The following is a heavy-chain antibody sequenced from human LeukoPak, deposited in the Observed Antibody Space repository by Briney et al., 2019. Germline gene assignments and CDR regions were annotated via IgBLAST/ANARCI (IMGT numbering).Heavy chain of an antibody. V-gene: IGHV3-30*18. CDR1: GFTFSSYG. J-gene: IGHJ5*02. CDR3: AKDHYDFWSGYHNWFDP. D-gene: IGHD3-3*01. Sequence: GGSLRLSCAASGFTFSSYGMHWVRQAPGKGLEWVAVISYDGSNKYHADSVKGRFTISRDNSKNTLYLQMNSLRAEDTAVYYCAKDHYDFWSGYHNWFDPWGQGTLVTVSS. CDR2: ISYDGSNK.